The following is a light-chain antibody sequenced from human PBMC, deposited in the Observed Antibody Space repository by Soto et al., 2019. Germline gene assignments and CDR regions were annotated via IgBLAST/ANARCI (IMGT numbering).Light chain of an antibody. CDR2: WAS. J-gene: IGKJ1*01. CDR3: QQYLAIPRT. V-gene: IGKV4-1*01. Sequence: DIVMTQSPDSLAVSLGERATINCKSSQTVIYSANNKTSLAWYQQKPGHPPKLLIYWASTRESGVPDRFSGSGSGTDFTLTISSLQAEDVAVYYCQQYLAIPRTFGQGTKVEIK. CDR1: QTVIYSANNKTS.